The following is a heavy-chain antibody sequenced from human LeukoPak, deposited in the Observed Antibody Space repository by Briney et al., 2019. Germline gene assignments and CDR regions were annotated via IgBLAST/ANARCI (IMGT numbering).Heavy chain of an antibody. CDR1: GGSISSSSYY. Sequence: SETLSLTCTVSGGSISSSSYYWGWIRQPPGKALEWIGTISYSGSTYYNPSLKSRVIISVDTSKNQFSLKVSSVTAADTAVYYCARLSRVAGRLNGIDPWGQGILVTVSS. CDR2: ISYSGST. D-gene: IGHD6-19*01. V-gene: IGHV4-39*01. CDR3: ARLSRVAGRLNGIDP. J-gene: IGHJ5*02.